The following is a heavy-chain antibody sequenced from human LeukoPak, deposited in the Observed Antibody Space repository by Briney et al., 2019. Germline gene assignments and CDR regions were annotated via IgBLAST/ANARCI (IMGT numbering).Heavy chain of an antibody. D-gene: IGHD2-2*01. CDR3: ARVHCSSTSCYLGY. Sequence: GASVKVSCKASGYTFTCYYMHWVRQAPGQGLEWMGWINPNSGGTNYAQKFQGRVTMARDTSISTAYMELSRLRSDDTAVYYCARVHCSSTSCYLGYWGQGTLVTVSS. CDR2: INPNSGGT. V-gene: IGHV1-2*02. J-gene: IGHJ4*02. CDR1: GYTFTCYY.